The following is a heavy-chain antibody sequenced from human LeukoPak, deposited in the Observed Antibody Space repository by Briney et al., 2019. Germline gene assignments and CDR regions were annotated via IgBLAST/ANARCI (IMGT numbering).Heavy chain of an antibody. CDR1: GLTFGSYA. CDR2: ISGSGGST. J-gene: IGHJ4*02. Sequence: GGSLRLSCVASGLTFGSYAMSWVRQAPGKGLEWVSSISGSGGSTYYADSVKGRFTISRDNSKTTLYLQMNTLRAEDTALYYCANVPRSGFDYWGQGTLVTVSS. CDR3: ANVPRSGFDY. V-gene: IGHV3-23*01. D-gene: IGHD3-10*01.